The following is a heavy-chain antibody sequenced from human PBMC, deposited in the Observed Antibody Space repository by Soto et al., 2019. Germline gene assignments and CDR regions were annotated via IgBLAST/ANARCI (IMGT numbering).Heavy chain of an antibody. CDR1: GGSISSYY. Sequence: SETLSLTCTVSGGSISSYYWSWIRQPPGKGLEWIGYIYYSGSTNYNPSLKSRVTISVATSKNQFSLKLSSVTAADTAVYYCARVKYSSGWVSAFDIWGQGTMVTVSS. J-gene: IGHJ3*02. CDR2: IYYSGST. V-gene: IGHV4-59*01. D-gene: IGHD6-19*01. CDR3: ARVKYSSGWVSAFDI.